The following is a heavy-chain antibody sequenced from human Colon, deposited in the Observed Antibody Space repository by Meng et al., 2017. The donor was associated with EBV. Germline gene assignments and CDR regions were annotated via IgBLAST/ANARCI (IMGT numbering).Heavy chain of an antibody. J-gene: IGHJ4*02. CDR3: TTLYGDSIS. CDR1: GGSISSGDYY. Sequence: QVQLQESGPGLVKPSLTLSLTCTVSGGSISSGDYYWSWIRQPPGKGLEWIGEIYHSGRTNYNPSVKSRVSMSVDKSQNHFSLRLSSVTAADTAVYYCTTLYGDSISWGPGTLVTVSS. V-gene: IGHV4-30-4*03. D-gene: IGHD4-17*01. CDR2: IYHSGRT.